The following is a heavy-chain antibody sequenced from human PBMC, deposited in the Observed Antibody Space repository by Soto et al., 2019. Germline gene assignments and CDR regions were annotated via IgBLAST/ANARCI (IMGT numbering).Heavy chain of an antibody. CDR1: GFTFSSYW. V-gene: IGHV3-7*01. Sequence: GESLRLSCAASGFTFSSYWMSWVRQAPGKGLEWVANIKQDGSEKHYVDSVKGRFTISRDNAKNSLYLQMNSLRAEDTAVYYCARHPTRTYYDFWSGYYPSYYGMDVWGQGTTVTVSS. J-gene: IGHJ6*02. CDR3: ARHPTRTYYDFWSGYYPSYYGMDV. CDR2: IKQDGSEK. D-gene: IGHD3-3*01.